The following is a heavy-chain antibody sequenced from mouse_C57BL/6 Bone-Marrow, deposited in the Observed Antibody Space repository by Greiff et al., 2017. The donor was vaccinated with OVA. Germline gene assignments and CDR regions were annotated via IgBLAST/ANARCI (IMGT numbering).Heavy chain of an antibody. J-gene: IGHJ2*01. V-gene: IGHV1-85*01. Sequence: VKLVESGPELVKPGASVKLSCKASGYTFTSYDINWVKQRPGQGLEWIGWIYPRDGSTKYNEKFKGKATLTVDTSSSTAYMELHSLTSEDSAVYFCARRGEIYYGNPYYFDYWGQGTTLTVSS. CDR1: GYTFTSYD. CDR2: IYPRDGST. D-gene: IGHD2-1*01. CDR3: ARRGEIYYGNPYYFDY.